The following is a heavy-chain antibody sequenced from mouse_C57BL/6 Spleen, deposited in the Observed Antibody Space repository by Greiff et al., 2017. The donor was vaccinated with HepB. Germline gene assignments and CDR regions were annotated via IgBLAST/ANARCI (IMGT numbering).Heavy chain of an antibody. V-gene: IGHV5-4*01. J-gene: IGHJ4*01. CDR3: AGDTNYGSRGAMDY. Sequence: DVMLVESGGGLVKPGGSLKLSCAASGFTFSSYAMSWVRQTPEKRLEWVATISDGGSYTYYPDNVKGRFTISRDNAKNNLYLQMSHLKSEDTAMYSCAGDTNYGSRGAMDYWGQGTSVTVAS. D-gene: IGHD1-1*01. CDR2: ISDGGSYT. CDR1: GFTFSSYA.